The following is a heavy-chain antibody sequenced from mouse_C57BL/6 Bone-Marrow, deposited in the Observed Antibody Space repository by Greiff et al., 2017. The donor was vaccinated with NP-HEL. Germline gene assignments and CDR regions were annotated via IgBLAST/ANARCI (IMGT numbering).Heavy chain of an antibody. V-gene: IGHV1-26*01. J-gene: IGHJ2*01. CDR3: ARRYDYPDY. D-gene: IGHD2-4*01. CDR2: INPNNGGT. CDR1: GYTFTDYY. Sequence: VQLQQSGPELVKPGASVKISCKASGYTFTDYYMNWVKQSHGKSLEWIGAINPNNGGTSYNQKFKGKATLTVDKSSSTAYMELRSLTSEDSAVYYCARRYDYPDYWGQGTTLTVSS.